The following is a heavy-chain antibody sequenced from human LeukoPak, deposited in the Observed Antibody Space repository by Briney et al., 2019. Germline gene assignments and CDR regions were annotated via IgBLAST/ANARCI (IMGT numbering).Heavy chain of an antibody. Sequence: PSETLSLTCAVYGGSFSGYYWSWIRQPPGKGLEWIGEINHSGSTNYNPSLKSRVTISVDTSKNQFSLKLSSVTAADTAVYYRARAAYCSGGSCYYNYYGMDVWGKGTTVTVSS. CDR3: ARAAYCSGGSCYYNYYGMDV. CDR1: GGSFSGYY. D-gene: IGHD2-15*01. V-gene: IGHV4-34*01. J-gene: IGHJ6*04. CDR2: INHSGST.